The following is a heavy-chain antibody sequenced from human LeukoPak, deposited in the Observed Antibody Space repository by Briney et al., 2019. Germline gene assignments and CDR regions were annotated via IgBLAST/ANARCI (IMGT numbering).Heavy chain of an antibody. V-gene: IGHV4-59*12. CDR3: ARDVLWFGELLSPPHFDY. D-gene: IGHD3-10*01. J-gene: IGHJ4*02. Sequence: SETLSLTCTVSGGSISSFYWSWIRQPPGKGLEWIGYIYYSGSTKYNPSLKSRVTMSVDTSKNQFSLKLRSVTAADTAVYYCARDVLWFGELLSPPHFDYWGQGTLVTVSS. CDR2: IYYSGST. CDR1: GGSISSFY.